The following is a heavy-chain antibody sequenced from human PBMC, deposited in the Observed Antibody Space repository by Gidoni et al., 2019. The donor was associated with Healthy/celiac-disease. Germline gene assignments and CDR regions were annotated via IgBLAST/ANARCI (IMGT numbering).Heavy chain of an antibody. J-gene: IGHJ4*02. V-gene: IGHV1-46*01. D-gene: IGHD3-22*01. CDR2: INPSGGST. CDR3: ARVGYYDSSGYQTPSYYFDY. Sequence: QVQLVQSGAEVKKPGASVKVSCKASGYTFTSYYMPWVRQAPGQGLEWMGIINPSGGSTSYAQKFQGRVTMTRDTSTSTVYMELSSLRSEDTAVYYCARVGYYDSSGYQTPSYYFDYWGQGTLVTVSS. CDR1: GYTFTSYY.